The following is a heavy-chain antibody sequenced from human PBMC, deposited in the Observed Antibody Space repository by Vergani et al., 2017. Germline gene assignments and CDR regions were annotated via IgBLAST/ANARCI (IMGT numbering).Heavy chain of an antibody. V-gene: IGHV1-69*01. CDR1: GGTFSSYA. Sequence: QVQLVQSGAEVKKPGSSVKVSCKASGGTFSSYAISWVRQAPGQGLEWMGGIIPIFGTANYAQQFQGRVTITADESTSTAYMELSSLRSEDTAVYYCSRGGSYLFARQLDYWGQGTLGTVSS. D-gene: IGHD1-26*01. J-gene: IGHJ4*02. CDR3: SRGGSYLFARQLDY. CDR2: IIPIFGTA.